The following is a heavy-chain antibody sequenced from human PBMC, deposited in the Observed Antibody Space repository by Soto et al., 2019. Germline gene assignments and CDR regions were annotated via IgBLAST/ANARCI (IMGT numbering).Heavy chain of an antibody. CDR2: INHSGST. CDR1: GGSFSGYY. CDR3: ARQAGLRYYFDY. D-gene: IGHD6-19*01. J-gene: IGHJ4*02. Sequence: QVQLQQWGAGLLKPSETLSLTCAVYGGSFSGYYWSWIRQPPGKGLEWIGEINHSGSTNYNPSLNRRVTISVDTSKNQFSLKLSSVTAADTAVYYCARQAGLRYYFDYWGQGTLVTVSS. V-gene: IGHV4-34*01.